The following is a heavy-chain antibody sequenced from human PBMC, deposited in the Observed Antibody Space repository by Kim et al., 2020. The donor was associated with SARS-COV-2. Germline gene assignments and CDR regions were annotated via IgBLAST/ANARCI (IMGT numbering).Heavy chain of an antibody. CDR1: GYTLTELS. V-gene: IGHV1-24*01. D-gene: IGHD2-2*01. J-gene: IGHJ5*02. CDR3: ATGPPYCSSTSCGWFDP. Sequence: ASVKVSCKVSGYTLTELSMHWVRQAPGKGLEWMGGFDPEDGETIYAQKFQGRVTMTEDTSTDTAYMELSSLRSEDTAVYYCATGPPYCSSTSCGWFDPWGRGTLVTVST. CDR2: FDPEDGET.